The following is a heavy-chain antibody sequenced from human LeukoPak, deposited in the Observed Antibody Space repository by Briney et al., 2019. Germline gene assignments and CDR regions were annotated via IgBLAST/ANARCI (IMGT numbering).Heavy chain of an antibody. Sequence: SETLSLTCTVSGGSINSYWSWIRQPPGQGLEWIGYIYYSGSTNYTPSLKSRVTISVDTSKNQFSLKLSSVTAADTAVYYCARADYDFWVDYWGQGNLVTVSA. V-gene: IGHV4-59*01. CDR2: IYYSGST. CDR3: ARADYDFWVDY. D-gene: IGHD3-3*01. CDR1: GGSINSY. J-gene: IGHJ4*02.